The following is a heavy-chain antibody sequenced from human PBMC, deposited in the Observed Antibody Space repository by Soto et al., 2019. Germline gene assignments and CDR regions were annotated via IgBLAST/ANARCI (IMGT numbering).Heavy chain of an antibody. Sequence: SETLSLTCTVSGGSISSYYWSWIRQPPGKGLEWIGYIYYSGSTNYNPSLKSRVTISVDTSKNQFSLKLSSVTAADTAVYYCASYDRGSSSYGHYYYYMDVWGKGTTVTVSS. J-gene: IGHJ6*03. V-gene: IGHV4-59*01. CDR2: IYYSGST. CDR3: ASYDRGSSSYGHYYYYMDV. D-gene: IGHD6-13*01. CDR1: GGSISSYY.